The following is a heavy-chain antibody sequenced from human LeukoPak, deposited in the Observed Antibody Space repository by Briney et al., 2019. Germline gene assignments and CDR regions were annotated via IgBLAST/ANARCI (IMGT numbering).Heavy chain of an antibody. V-gene: IGHV3-30*04. Sequence: PGGSLRLSCAASGFTFSSYAMHWVRQAPGKGLEWVALISYDGSNKYYADSVKGRFTISRDNSKNTLYLQMNSLRAEDTAVYYCAKDRGGVAARRNDAFDIWGQGTMVTVSS. CDR3: AKDRGGVAARRNDAFDI. CDR1: GFTFSSYA. D-gene: IGHD6-6*01. J-gene: IGHJ3*02. CDR2: ISYDGSNK.